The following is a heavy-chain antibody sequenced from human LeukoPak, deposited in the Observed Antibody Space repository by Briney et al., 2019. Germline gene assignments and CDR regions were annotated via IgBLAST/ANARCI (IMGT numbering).Heavy chain of an antibody. V-gene: IGHV1-69*04. Sequence: VASVKVSCKASGGTFSSYAISWVRQAPGQGLEWMGRTIPIFGIANYAQKFQGRVTITADKSTSTAYMELSSLRSEDTAVYYCATCIAAAGTRWFDPWGQGTLVTVSS. CDR3: ATCIAAAGTRWFDP. D-gene: IGHD6-13*01. J-gene: IGHJ5*02. CDR2: TIPIFGIA. CDR1: GGTFSSYA.